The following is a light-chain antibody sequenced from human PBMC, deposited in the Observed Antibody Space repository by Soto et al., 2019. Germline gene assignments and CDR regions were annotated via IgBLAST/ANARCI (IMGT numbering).Light chain of an antibody. V-gene: IGKV1-12*01. CDR1: QDISTW. CDR3: HEVNSFSRA. J-gene: IGKJ2*01. Sequence: DIQMTQSPPSLSASVGDTVTITCRASQDISTWLAWYQQKPGKVPKVLIYAASTLQPGVPSRFSGGGSGTDFSLTISSLQPEDFAIYYSHEVNSFSRAFGLVTMLEIK. CDR2: AAS.